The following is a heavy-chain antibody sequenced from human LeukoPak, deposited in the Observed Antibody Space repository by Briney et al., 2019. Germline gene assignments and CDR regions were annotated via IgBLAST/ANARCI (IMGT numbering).Heavy chain of an antibody. CDR1: GYSISSVYY. CDR3: ARAPHYYYMDV. CDR2: IYHTGST. Sequence: SETLSLTCTVSGYSISSVYYWGWIRQPPGKGLEWIGNIYHTGSTYYNPSLKSRVTISLDTSKNHFSLKLSSVTAADTAVYYCARAPHYYYMDVWGKGTTVTISS. V-gene: IGHV4-38-2*02. J-gene: IGHJ6*03.